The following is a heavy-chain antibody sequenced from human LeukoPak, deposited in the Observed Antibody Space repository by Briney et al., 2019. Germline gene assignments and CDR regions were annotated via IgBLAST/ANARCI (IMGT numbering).Heavy chain of an antibody. D-gene: IGHD3-22*01. CDR2: IKQDGSEK. Sequence: PGGSLRLSCAASGFTFSSYWMSWVRQAPGKGLEWVANIKQDGSEKYYVDSVKGRFTISRDNAKNSLYLQMNSLRAEDTAVYYCARDGYYDSSGPFDYWGQGTLVTVSS. V-gene: IGHV3-7*01. CDR3: ARDGYYDSSGPFDY. CDR1: GFTFSSYW. J-gene: IGHJ4*02.